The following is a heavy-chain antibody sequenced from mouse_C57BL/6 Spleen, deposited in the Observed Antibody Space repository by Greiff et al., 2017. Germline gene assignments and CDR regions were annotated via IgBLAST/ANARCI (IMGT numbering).Heavy chain of an antibody. CDR2: IYPSDSET. CDR1: GYTFTSYW. V-gene: IGHV1-61*01. J-gene: IGHJ2*01. Sequence: VQLQESGAELVRPGSSVKLSCKASGYTFTSYWMDWVKQRPGQGLEWIGNIYPSDSETHYNQKFKDKATLTVDKSSSTAYMQLSSLTSEDSAVYYCARGVKYYGSSYGSWGQGTTLTVSS. CDR3: ARGVKYYGSSYGS. D-gene: IGHD1-1*01.